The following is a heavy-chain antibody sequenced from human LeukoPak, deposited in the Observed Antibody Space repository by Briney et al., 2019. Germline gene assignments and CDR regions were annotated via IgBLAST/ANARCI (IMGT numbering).Heavy chain of an antibody. J-gene: IGHJ4*02. CDR3: YFDY. Sequence: SETLSLTCTVSGGSISSITYYWGWIRQPPGKGLEWVGHMYYRGNTFYNPSLKSRVTISVDTSKNQFSLKLRSVTAADTAVYQNYFDYWGQGTLVTVSS. CDR2: MYYRGNT. V-gene: IGHV4-39*07. CDR1: GGSISSITYY.